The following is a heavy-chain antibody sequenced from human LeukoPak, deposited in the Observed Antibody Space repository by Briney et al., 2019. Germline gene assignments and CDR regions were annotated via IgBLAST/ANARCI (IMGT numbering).Heavy chain of an antibody. J-gene: IGHJ4*02. D-gene: IGHD2-2*02. V-gene: IGHV3-30*02. CDR1: GFTFSSYG. CDR2: IRNDGSNK. CDR3: AKARYCSSTSCYTVFDY. Sequence: GGSLRLSCAASGFTFSSYGMHWVRQAPGKGLQWVAFIRNDGSNKYYADSVKGRFTISRDNSKDTLYLQMNSLRAEDTAVYYCAKARYCSSTSCYTVFDYWGQGTLVTVSS.